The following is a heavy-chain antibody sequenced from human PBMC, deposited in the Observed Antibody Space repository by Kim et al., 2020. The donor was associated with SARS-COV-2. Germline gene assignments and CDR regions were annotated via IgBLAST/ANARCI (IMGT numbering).Heavy chain of an antibody. D-gene: IGHD3-22*01. CDR1: GGSISSYY. Sequence: SETLSLTCTVSGGSISSYYWSWIRQPAGKGLEWIGRIYTSGSTNYNPSLKSRVTMSVDTSKNQFSLKLSSVTAADTAVYYCARDGSYDSSGYYYFDYWGQGTLVTVSS. V-gene: IGHV4-4*07. CDR2: IYTSGST. J-gene: IGHJ4*02. CDR3: ARDGSYDSSGYYYFDY.